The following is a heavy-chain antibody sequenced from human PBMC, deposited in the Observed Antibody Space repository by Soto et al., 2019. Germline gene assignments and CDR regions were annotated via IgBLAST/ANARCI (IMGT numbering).Heavy chain of an antibody. CDR2: INHSGST. J-gene: IGHJ4*02. Sequence: SETLSLTCAVYGGSFSGYYWSWIRQPPGKGLEWIGEINHSGSTNYNPSLKSRVTISVDTSKNQFSLKLSSVTAADTAVYYCAREAMVPGVITGFDYWGKGTLVTVS. CDR3: AREAMVPGVITGFDY. D-gene: IGHD3-10*01. CDR1: GGSFSGYY. V-gene: IGHV4-34*01.